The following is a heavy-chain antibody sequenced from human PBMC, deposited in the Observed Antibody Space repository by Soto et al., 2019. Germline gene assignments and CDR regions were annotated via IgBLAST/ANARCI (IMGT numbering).Heavy chain of an antibody. CDR2: ISSSSSYI. V-gene: IGHV3-21*01. CDR3: ARGNDFWSGCMDV. CDR1: GFTFSSYS. D-gene: IGHD3-3*01. Sequence: GGSLRLSCAASGFTFSSYSMNWVRQAPWKGLEWVSSISSSSSYIYYADSVKGRFTISRDNAKNSLYLQMNSLRAEDTAVYYCARGNDFWSGCMDVWGQGTTVTVSS. J-gene: IGHJ6*02.